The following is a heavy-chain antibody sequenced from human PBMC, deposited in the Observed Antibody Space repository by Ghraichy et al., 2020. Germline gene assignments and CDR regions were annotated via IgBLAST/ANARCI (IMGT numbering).Heavy chain of an antibody. Sequence: LSLTCAASGFTFSSYSMNWVRQAPGKGLEWVSSISSSSSYIYYADSVKGRFTISRDNAKNSLYLQMNSLRAEDTAVYYCARVSLGYYYGMDVWGQGTTVTVSS. J-gene: IGHJ6*02. CDR3: ARVSLGYYYGMDV. CDR2: ISSSSSYI. D-gene: IGHD7-27*01. V-gene: IGHV3-21*01. CDR1: GFTFSSYS.